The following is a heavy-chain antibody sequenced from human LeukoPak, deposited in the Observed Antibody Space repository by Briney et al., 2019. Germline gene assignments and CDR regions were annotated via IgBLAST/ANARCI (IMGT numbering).Heavy chain of an antibody. Sequence: ASVKVSCKASGYTFTGYYMHWVRQAPGQGLEWMGWINPNSGGTNYAQKFQGRVTMTRDTSISTAYMELSRLRSDDTAVYYCARDNPDSGSYDAFDIRGQGTMVTVPS. CDR2: INPNSGGT. J-gene: IGHJ3*02. CDR1: GYTFTGYY. D-gene: IGHD1-26*01. CDR3: ARDNPDSGSYDAFDI. V-gene: IGHV1-2*02.